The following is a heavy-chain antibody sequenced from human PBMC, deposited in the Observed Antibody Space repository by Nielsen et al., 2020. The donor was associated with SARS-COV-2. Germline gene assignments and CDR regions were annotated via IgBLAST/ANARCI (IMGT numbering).Heavy chain of an antibody. J-gene: IGHJ4*02. CDR2: IYYSGST. Sequence: ESLKISCTVSGGSISSYYWSWIRQPPGKGLEWIGYIYYSGSTNYNPSLKSRVTISVDTSKNQFSLKLSSVTAADTAVYYCAAGITAAAGFWGQGTLVTVSS. D-gene: IGHD6-13*01. V-gene: IGHV4-59*12. CDR3: AAGITAAAGF. CDR1: GGSISSYY.